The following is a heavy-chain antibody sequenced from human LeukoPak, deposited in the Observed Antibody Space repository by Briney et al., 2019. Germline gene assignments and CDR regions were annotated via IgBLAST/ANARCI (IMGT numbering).Heavy chain of an antibody. J-gene: IGHJ4*02. D-gene: IGHD6-13*01. V-gene: IGHV4-39*07. CDR1: GASINSDTYY. Sequence: SETLSLTCTVSGASINSDTYYWGWIRQPPGKGLEWIGSIYDSGSTYYNLSLKSRVTISLDTSKNHFSLRLRSVTAADTAVYYCARGRHSSAWYPVDYWGKGTLVTASS. CDR2: IYDSGST. CDR3: ARGRHSSAWYPVDY.